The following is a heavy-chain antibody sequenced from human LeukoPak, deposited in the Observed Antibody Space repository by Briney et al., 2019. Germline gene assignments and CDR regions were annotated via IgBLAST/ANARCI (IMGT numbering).Heavy chain of an antibody. CDR1: GFTFSSYA. Sequence: GGSLRLSCAASGFTFSSYAMSWVRRAPGKGLEWVSAISGSGGSTYYADSVKGRFTISRDNSKNTLYLQMNSLRAEDTAVYYCAKDYHDSSGYYYSYWGQGTLVTVSS. D-gene: IGHD3-22*01. CDR2: ISGSGGST. V-gene: IGHV3-23*01. CDR3: AKDYHDSSGYYYSY. J-gene: IGHJ4*02.